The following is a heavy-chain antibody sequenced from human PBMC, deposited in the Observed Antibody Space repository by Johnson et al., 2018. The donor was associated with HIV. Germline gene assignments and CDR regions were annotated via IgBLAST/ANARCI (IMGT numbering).Heavy chain of an antibody. CDR3: ASRMYSGSSGGAFDI. J-gene: IGHJ3*02. Sequence: QMQLVESGGGVVKPGRSLRLSCAASGFTFSSYAMHWVRQAPGKGLEWVAVISHDGSNKYYADSVKGRFTISRDNSKNTLYLQMNSLRAEDTALYYCASRMYSGSSGGAFDIWGQGTMVTVSS. V-gene: IGHV3-30*04. CDR2: ISHDGSNK. CDR1: GFTFSSYA. D-gene: IGHD1-26*01.